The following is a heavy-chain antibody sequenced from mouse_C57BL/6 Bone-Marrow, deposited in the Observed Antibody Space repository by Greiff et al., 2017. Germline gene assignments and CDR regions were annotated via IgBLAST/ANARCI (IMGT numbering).Heavy chain of an antibody. J-gene: IGHJ3*01. CDR2: INPKNGGT. CDR3: ARKAIYDDYEGLAY. D-gene: IGHD2-4*01. Sequence: VQLQQSGPELVKPGASVKMSCKASGYTFTDYNMHWVKQSHGKSLEWIGYINPKNGGTSSNQKFKGKATLTVNKSSSTAYMELRSLTSEDSAVYYCARKAIYDDYEGLAYWGQGTLVTVSA. V-gene: IGHV1-22*01. CDR1: GYTFTDYN.